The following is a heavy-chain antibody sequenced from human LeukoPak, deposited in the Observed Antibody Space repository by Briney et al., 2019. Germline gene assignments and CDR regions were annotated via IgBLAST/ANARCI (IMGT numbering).Heavy chain of an antibody. Sequence: PSETLSLTCAVSGGSISGRYWWIWVRQSPGKGPEWIAEISHTGSTNFNPSLKSRVTISIDKSKNEFSLSLNSVTAADTAVYYCARRRDGYNFGSFYFDYWGQGILVTVSS. V-gene: IGHV4-4*02. CDR1: GGSISGRYW. CDR3: ARRRDGYNFGSFYFDY. CDR2: ISHTGST. J-gene: IGHJ4*02. D-gene: IGHD5-24*01.